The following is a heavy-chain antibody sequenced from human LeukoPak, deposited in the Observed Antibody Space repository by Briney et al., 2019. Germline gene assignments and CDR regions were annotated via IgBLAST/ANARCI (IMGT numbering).Heavy chain of an antibody. Sequence: SETLSLTCTGSGGSISSYYWSWIRQPPGKGRKWSGNIYYSGSTNYNPSLKSRVTISVDTSKNQFSLKLSSVTAADTAVYYCARSVGYCSSTSCDPAIDYWGQGTLVTVSS. V-gene: IGHV4-59*01. CDR2: IYYSGST. D-gene: IGHD2-2*01. J-gene: IGHJ4*02. CDR1: GGSISSYY. CDR3: ARSVGYCSSTSCDPAIDY.